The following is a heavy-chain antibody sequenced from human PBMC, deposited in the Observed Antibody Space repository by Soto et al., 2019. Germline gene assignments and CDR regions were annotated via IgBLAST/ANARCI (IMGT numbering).Heavy chain of an antibody. V-gene: IGHV3-23*01. J-gene: IGHJ3*02. D-gene: IGHD3-22*01. CDR1: GFTFSSYA. Sequence: SGGSLRLSCAASGFTFSSYAMSWVRQAPGKGLEWVSAISGSGGSTYYADSVKGRFTIPRDNSKNTLYLQMNSLRAEDTAVYYCAKNPQYYYDSSGYYPGAFDIWGQGTVVTVSS. CDR2: ISGSGGST. CDR3: AKNPQYYYDSSGYYPGAFDI.